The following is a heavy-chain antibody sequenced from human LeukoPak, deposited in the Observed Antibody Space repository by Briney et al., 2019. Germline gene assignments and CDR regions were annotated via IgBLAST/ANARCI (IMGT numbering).Heavy chain of an antibody. V-gene: IGHV4-4*02. D-gene: IGHD4-11*01. CDR3: ARDRTTVTATTRYYYMDV. CDR2: IYTSGSS. Sequence: SETLSLTCAVSGGSITSTNWWTWVRQPPGKGLEWIGRIYTSGSSNYNPSLKSRVTISVDTSKNQFSLKLSSVTAADTAVYYCARDRTTVTATTRYYYMDVWGKGTTVTVSS. J-gene: IGHJ6*03. CDR1: GGSITSTNW.